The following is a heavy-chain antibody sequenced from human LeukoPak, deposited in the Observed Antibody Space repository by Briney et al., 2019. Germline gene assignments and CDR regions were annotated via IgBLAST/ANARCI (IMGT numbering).Heavy chain of an antibody. CDR1: GFTFSNNY. Sequence: GGSLRLSCAASGFTFSNNYMSWVRQTPGKGLERVSVIYVGGSAYYADSVKGRFTISGDSSKNTLYLQMNSLRAEDTAVYYCARLKIDGTHFDYWGQGTLVTVSS. V-gene: IGHV3-53*01. CDR2: IYVGGSA. D-gene: IGHD3-9*01. J-gene: IGHJ4*02. CDR3: ARLKIDGTHFDY.